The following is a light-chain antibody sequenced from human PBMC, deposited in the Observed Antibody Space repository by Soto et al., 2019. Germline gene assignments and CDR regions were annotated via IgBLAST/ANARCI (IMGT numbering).Light chain of an antibody. Sequence: DIQMTQSPSSLSASVGDRVTITCRASENILTYLNWYQQKSGKAPKLLIYAASNLQSGVPSRFSGSGSGTYFTLTISSLQPDDFATYYCQQSYSILVTFGQGTKLGIK. J-gene: IGKJ2*01. CDR3: QQSYSILVT. CDR1: ENILTY. V-gene: IGKV1-39*01. CDR2: AAS.